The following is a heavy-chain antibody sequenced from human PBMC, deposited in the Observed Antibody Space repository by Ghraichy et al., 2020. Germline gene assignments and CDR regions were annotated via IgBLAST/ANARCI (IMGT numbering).Heavy chain of an antibody. V-gene: IGHV3-7*01. CDR3: ARAGTSSGWGATYY. D-gene: IGHD6-19*01. J-gene: IGHJ4*02. CDR1: GFTFSGYW. CDR2: IKQDGSEK. Sequence: GGSLRLSCAASGFTFSGYWMSWVRQAPGKGLQWVANIKQDGSEKYYVESVKGRFTISRDNAKKSLYLQMNSLIAEDTAVYYCARAGTSSGWGATYYWGQGALVTVSS.